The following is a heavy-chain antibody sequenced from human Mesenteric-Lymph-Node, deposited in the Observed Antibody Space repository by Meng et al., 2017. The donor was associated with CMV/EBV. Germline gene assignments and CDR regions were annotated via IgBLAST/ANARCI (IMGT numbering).Heavy chain of an antibody. D-gene: IGHD3-22*01. V-gene: IGHV1-2*02. CDR3: AKDQGGIFDSSGVVFFSGYDP. CDR2: LHPKRGDT. CDR1: GYTFTDYH. Sequence: ASVTVSCKASGYTFTDYHMFWVRQARGQGLEWMGWLHPKRGDTDYAQKFQGRLTMNRDTAVNTASVELSRLRSDDTAVYYCAKDQGGIFDSSGVVFFSGYDPWGQGTLVTVSS. J-gene: IGHJ5*02.